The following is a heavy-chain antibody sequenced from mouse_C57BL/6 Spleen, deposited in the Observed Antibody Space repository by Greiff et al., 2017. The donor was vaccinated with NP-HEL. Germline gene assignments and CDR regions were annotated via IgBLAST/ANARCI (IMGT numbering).Heavy chain of an antibody. CDR1: GYTFTSYW. V-gene: IGHV1-50*01. Sequence: QVQLQQPGAELVKPGASVKLSCKASGYTFTSYWMQWVKQRPGQGLEWIGEIDPSDSYTNYNQKFKGKATLTVDTSSSTAYMQLSSLTSEDSAVYYCARAPNYYGSSYPSYWYFDVWGTGTTVTVSS. J-gene: IGHJ1*03. CDR2: IDPSDSYT. D-gene: IGHD1-1*01. CDR3: ARAPNYYGSSYPSYWYFDV.